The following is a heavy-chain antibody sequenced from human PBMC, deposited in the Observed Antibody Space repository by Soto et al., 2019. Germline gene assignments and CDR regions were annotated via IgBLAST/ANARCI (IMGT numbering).Heavy chain of an antibody. CDR1: GGSISSGGYY. Sequence: TSETLSLTCTVSGGSISSGGYYWSWIRHHPGKGLEWIAYIYYTGTTYYNPSLKSRVTISIDRSNNQFSLMLSSVTAADTAVYYCARDLRLDSWGPGTLVTVS. CDR3: ARDLRLDS. D-gene: IGHD2-21*02. CDR2: IYYTGTT. J-gene: IGHJ4*02. V-gene: IGHV4-31*03.